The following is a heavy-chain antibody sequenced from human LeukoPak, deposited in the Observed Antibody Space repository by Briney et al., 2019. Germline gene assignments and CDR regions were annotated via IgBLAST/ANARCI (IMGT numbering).Heavy chain of an antibody. CDR2: IYSGGST. Sequence: GGSLRLSCAASGFTVSSNYMSWVHQAPGKGLEWVSVIYSGGSTYYADSVKGRFTISRDNSKNTLYLQMNSLRAEDTAVYYCARSTYYYDSSGYSGAFDIWGQGTMVTVSS. CDR3: ARSTYYYDSSGYSGAFDI. V-gene: IGHV3-66*01. D-gene: IGHD3-22*01. J-gene: IGHJ3*02. CDR1: GFTVSSNY.